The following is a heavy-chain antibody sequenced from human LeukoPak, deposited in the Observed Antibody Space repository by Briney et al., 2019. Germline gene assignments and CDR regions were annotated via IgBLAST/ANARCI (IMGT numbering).Heavy chain of an antibody. CDR3: ARDSARERGLWFDP. CDR2: IIPIFGTA. V-gene: IGHV1-69*06. Sequence: SAKVSCKASGGTFSSYAISWVRQAPGQGLEWMGGIIPIFGTANYAQKFQGRVTITADKSTSTAYMELSSLRSEDTAVYYCARDSARERGLWFDPWGQGTLVTVSS. D-gene: IGHD3-16*01. J-gene: IGHJ5*02. CDR1: GGTFSSYA.